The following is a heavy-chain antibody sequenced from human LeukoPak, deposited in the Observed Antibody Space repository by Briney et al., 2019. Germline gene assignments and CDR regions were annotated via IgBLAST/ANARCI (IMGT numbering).Heavy chain of an antibody. CDR1: GGTFSSYA. V-gene: IGHV1-69*04. CDR3: ALLEGARRLDY. CDR2: IIPILGIA. Sequence: ASVKVSCKASGGTFSSYAISWVRQAPGQGLEGMGRIIPILGIANYAQKFQGRVTITADKSTSTAYMELSSLRSEDTAVYYCALLEGARRLDYWGQGTLVTVSS. D-gene: IGHD3-16*01. J-gene: IGHJ4*02.